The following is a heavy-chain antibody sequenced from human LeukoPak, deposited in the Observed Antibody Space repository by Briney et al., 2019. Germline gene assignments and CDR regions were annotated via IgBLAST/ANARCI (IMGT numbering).Heavy chain of an antibody. J-gene: IGHJ4*02. CDR2: ISGSGGST. D-gene: IGHD3-22*01. CDR3: AKDSGYYDSSGYYAIFDY. CDR1: GFTFSSYA. V-gene: IGHV3-23*01. Sequence: QPGGSLRLSCAASGFTFSSYAMSWVRQAPGKGLEWVSAISGSGGSTYYADSVKGRFTISRDNSKNTLYLQMNSLRAEDTAVYYCAKDSGYYDSSGYYAIFDYWGQGTLVTVSS.